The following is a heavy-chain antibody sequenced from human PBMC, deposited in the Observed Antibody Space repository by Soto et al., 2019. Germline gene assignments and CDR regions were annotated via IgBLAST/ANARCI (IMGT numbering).Heavy chain of an antibody. V-gene: IGHV1-2*02. CDR2: INPNSGGT. Sequence: GASVKVSCKASGYTFTGYYMHWVRQAPGQGLEWMGWINPNSGGTNYAQKFQGRVTMTRDTSISTAYMELSRLRSDDTAVYYCATLDPGIAAAGDLFDYWGQGTLVTVSS. J-gene: IGHJ4*02. CDR3: ATLDPGIAAAGDLFDY. CDR1: GYTFTGYY. D-gene: IGHD6-13*01.